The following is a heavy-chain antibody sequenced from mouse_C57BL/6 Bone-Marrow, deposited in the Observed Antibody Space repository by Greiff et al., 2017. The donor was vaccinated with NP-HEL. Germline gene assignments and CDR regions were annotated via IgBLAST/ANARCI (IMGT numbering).Heavy chain of an antibody. D-gene: IGHD4-1*01. CDR1: GYSITSGYY. Sequence: EVQLQESGPGLVKPSQSLSLTCSVTGYSITSGYYWNWIRQFPGNKLEWMGYISYDGSNNYNPSLKNRISITRDTSKNQFFLKLNSVTTEDTATYYCARDELGPYWGQGTTLTVSS. CDR2: ISYDGSN. CDR3: ARDELGPY. J-gene: IGHJ2*01. V-gene: IGHV3-6*01.